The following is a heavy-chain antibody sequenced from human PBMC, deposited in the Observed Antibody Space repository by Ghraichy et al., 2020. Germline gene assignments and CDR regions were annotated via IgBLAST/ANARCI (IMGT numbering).Heavy chain of an antibody. Sequence: LSLTCAASGFTFSSYDMNWVRQAPGKGLEWVSSITFSSEYIFGADSVKGRFTISRDNAKNSLYLQMNSLRGEDTAVYYCARDTKKGETAAGFDYWGQGTLVTVSS. D-gene: IGHD6-13*01. CDR1: GFTFSSYD. V-gene: IGHV3-21*01. CDR3: ARDTKKGETAAGFDY. J-gene: IGHJ4*02. CDR2: ITFSSEYI.